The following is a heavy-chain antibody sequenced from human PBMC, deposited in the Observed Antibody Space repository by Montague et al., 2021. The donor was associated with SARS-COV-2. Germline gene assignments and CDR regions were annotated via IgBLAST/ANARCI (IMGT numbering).Heavy chain of an antibody. D-gene: IGHD1-1*01. J-gene: IGHJ4*02. CDR2: TYYRSKWYT. V-gene: IGHV6-1*01. CDR3: AREGTVPGPRGIYFDD. CDR1: GDSVSSNSAA. Sequence: CAISGDSVSSNSAAWNWIRQSPSGGIEWLGRTYYRSKWYTDYAPSVKTRITITPDTSNNQFSLHLNSVTPGDTAVYYCAREGTVPGPRGIYFDDWGQGTLVTVSS.